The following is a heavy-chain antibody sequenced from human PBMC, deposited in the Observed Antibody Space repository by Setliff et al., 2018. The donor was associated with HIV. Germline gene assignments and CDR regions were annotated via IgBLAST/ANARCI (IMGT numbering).Heavy chain of an antibody. CDR1: GFTFISYG. CDR2: IRYDGSYR. J-gene: IGHJ3*02. D-gene: IGHD5-18*01. CDR3: AKMHTAMDPDTFDI. V-gene: IGHV3-30*02. Sequence: GGSLRLSCAVSGFTFISYGMYWVRQAPGKGLEWVAFIRYDGSYRYYVDSVKGRFTISRDNSKNTMFLQMNSLRVEDTAIYYCAKMHTAMDPDTFDIWGQGTMVTDSS.